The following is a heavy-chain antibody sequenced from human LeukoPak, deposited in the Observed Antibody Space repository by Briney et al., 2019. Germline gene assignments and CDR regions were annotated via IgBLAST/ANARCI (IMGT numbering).Heavy chain of an antibody. D-gene: IGHD6-13*01. CDR1: GFTFSSYA. CDR2: ISYDGSNK. J-gene: IGHJ6*03. V-gene: IGHV3-30*01. CDR3: ARRDSSSRRYYYYYMDV. Sequence: PGGSLRLSCAASGFTFSSYAMHWVRQAPGKGLEWVAVISYDGSNKYYADSVKGRFTISRDNSKNTLYLQMNSLRAEDTAVYYCARRDSSSRRYYYYYMDVWSKGTTVTVSS.